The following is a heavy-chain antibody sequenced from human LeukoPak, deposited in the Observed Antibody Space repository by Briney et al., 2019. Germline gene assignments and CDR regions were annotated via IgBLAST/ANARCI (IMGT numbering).Heavy chain of an antibody. CDR2: ISGSGGST. V-gene: IGHV3-23*01. J-gene: IGHJ4*02. D-gene: IGHD3-22*01. CDR1: EFTFSSYA. CDR3: AKDTTPVVVITTFDY. Sequence: GGSLRLSCAASEFTFSSYAVSWVRQAPGKGLEWVSAISGSGGSTYYADSVKGRFTISRDNSKNTLYLQMNSLRAEDTAVYYCAKDTTPVVVITTFDYWGQGTLVTVSS.